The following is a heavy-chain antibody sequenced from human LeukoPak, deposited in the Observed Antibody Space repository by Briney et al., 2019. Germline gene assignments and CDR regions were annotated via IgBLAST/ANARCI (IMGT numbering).Heavy chain of an antibody. CDR2: INSGSSTI. V-gene: IGHV3-48*01. CDR1: GFTFSSYS. Sequence: GGSLRLSCAASGFTFSSYSMNWVRQAPGKGLEWVSYINSGSSTIYYADSVKGRFTISRDNAKNSLYLQMNSLRAEDTAVYYCARGYKREYSSSSGWGQGTLVTVSS. CDR3: ARGYKREYSSSSG. D-gene: IGHD6-6*01. J-gene: IGHJ4*02.